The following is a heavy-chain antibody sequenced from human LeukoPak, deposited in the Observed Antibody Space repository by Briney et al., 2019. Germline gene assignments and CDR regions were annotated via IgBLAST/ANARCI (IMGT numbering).Heavy chain of an antibody. CDR2: IYYSGST. Sequence: SETLSLTCTVSGGSISSYYWSWIRQPPGKGLEWIGYIYYSGSTNYNPSLKSRVNISVDTSKNQFSLKLSSVTAADTAVYYCARTSCSSTSCYWGDWFDPWGQGTLVTVSS. V-gene: IGHV4-59*01. J-gene: IGHJ5*02. CDR3: ARTSCSSTSCYWGDWFDP. CDR1: GGSISSYY. D-gene: IGHD2-2*01.